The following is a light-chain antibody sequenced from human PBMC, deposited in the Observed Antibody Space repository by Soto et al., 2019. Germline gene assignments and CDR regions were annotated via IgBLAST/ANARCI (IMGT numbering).Light chain of an antibody. CDR1: QSVGTS. J-gene: IGKJ1*01. Sequence: DIQMTQSPSSLSASVGDRLTITCRASQSVGTSLAWYQQKAGIAPKLLIYQASSLKNGVPSRFSGSGSWTEFTLTISSLQPDDFATYYCQQYNTYRTFGQGTKVDIK. CDR2: QAS. V-gene: IGKV1-5*03. CDR3: QQYNTYRT.